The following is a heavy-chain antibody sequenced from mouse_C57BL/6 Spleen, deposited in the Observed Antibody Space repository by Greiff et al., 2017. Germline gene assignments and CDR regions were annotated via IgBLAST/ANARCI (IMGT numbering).Heavy chain of an antibody. V-gene: IGHV5-16*01. J-gene: IGHJ2*01. CDR2: INYDGSST. Sequence: DVKLVESEGGLVQPGSSMTLSCTASGFTFSDYYMAWVRQVPEKGLEWVANINYDGSSTYYLDSLKSRFIISRDNAKNILYLQMSSLKSEDTATYYCARDLLLDYWGQGTTLTVSS. D-gene: IGHD2-10*01. CDR3: ARDLLLDY. CDR1: GFTFSDYY.